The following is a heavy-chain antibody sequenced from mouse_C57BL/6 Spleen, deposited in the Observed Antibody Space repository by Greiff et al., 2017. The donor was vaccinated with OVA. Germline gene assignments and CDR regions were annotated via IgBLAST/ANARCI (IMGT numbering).Heavy chain of an antibody. V-gene: IGHV1-69*01. Sequence: QVQLQQSGAELVMPGASVKLSCKASGYTFTSYWMHWVKQRPGQGLEWIGEIDPSDSYTNYNQKFKGKSTLTVDKSSSTAYMQLSSLTSEDSAVYYCAYGSSYGYFDYWGQGTTLTVSS. CDR2: IDPSDSYT. J-gene: IGHJ2*01. CDR3: AYGSSYGYFDY. CDR1: GYTFTSYW. D-gene: IGHD1-1*01.